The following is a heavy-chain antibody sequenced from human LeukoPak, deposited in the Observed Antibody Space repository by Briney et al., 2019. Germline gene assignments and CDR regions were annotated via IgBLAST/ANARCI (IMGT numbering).Heavy chain of an antibody. D-gene: IGHD3-3*01. J-gene: IGHJ6*03. CDR3: ARGTYDFWSGAGRYYYYYYMDV. Sequence: SETLSLTCTVSGGSISSYYWSWIRQPAGKGLEWIGRIYTSGSTNYNPSLKSRVTMSVDTSRNQFSLKLSSVTVADTAVYYCARGTYDFWSGAGRYYYYYYMDVWGKGTTVTVSS. CDR1: GGSISSYY. V-gene: IGHV4-4*07. CDR2: IYTSGST.